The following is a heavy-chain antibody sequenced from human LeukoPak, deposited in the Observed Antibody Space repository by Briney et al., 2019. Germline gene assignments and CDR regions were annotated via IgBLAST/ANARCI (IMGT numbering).Heavy chain of an antibody. CDR2: IIPIFGTA. D-gene: IGHD6-6*01. J-gene: IGHJ4*02. Sequence: SVKVSCKASGYTFTSYGISWVRQAPGQGLEWMGGIIPIFGTANYAQKFQGRVTITTDESTSTAYMELSSLRSEDTAVYYCARGPVRAARPHYFDYWGQGTLVTVSS. V-gene: IGHV1-69*05. CDR1: GYTFTSYG. CDR3: ARGPVRAARPHYFDY.